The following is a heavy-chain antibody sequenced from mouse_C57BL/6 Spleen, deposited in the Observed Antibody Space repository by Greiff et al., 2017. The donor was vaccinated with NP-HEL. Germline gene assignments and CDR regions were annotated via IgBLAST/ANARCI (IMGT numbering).Heavy chain of an antibody. J-gene: IGHJ1*03. CDR3: ARWAPYYYGSSYWYFDV. V-gene: IGHV7-3*01. D-gene: IGHD1-1*01. CDR2: IRNKAKGYTT. CDR1: GFTFTDYY. Sequence: EVKVVESGGGLIQPGGSLSLSCAASGFTFTDYYMTWVRQPPGKALEWLGFIRNKAKGYTTEYSASVKGRFTISRDNSQSILYLQMNALRAEDSATYYCARWAPYYYGSSYWYFDVWGTGTTVTVSS.